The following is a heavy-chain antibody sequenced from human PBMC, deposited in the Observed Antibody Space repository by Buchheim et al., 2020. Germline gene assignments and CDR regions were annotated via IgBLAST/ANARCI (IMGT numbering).Heavy chain of an antibody. Sequence: QVQLQQWGAGLLKPSETLSLTCAVYGGSFSGYYWSWIRQPPGKGLEWIGYIYYSGSTNYNPSLKSRVTISVDASKHQFSLKLSSVTAEDTAVYYCAREGYDILTGYDTIGPWGQGTL. CDR2: IYYSGST. V-gene: IGHV4-34*11. CDR1: GGSFSGYY. J-gene: IGHJ5*02. CDR3: AREGYDILTGYDTIGP. D-gene: IGHD3-9*01.